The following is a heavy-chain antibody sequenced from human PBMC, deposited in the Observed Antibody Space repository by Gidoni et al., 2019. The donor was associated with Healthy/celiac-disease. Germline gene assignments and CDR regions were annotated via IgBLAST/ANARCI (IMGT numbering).Heavy chain of an antibody. Sequence: QLQLQESGSGLVKPPQTLSPTCDVSGGSISSGGYSWSWTRPPPGKGLEWIGYIYHSGSTCYNPSLTIRVTISVDRSKNQFSLKLSSVTAADTAVYYCARIPGDYYGAGSYFDYWGQGTLVTVSS. CDR2: IYHSGST. CDR3: ARIPGDYYGAGSYFDY. V-gene: IGHV4-30-2*01. J-gene: IGHJ4*02. D-gene: IGHD3-10*01. CDR1: GGSISSGGYS.